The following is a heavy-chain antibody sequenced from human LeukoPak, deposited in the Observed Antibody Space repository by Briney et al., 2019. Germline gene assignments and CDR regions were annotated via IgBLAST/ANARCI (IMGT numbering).Heavy chain of an antibody. D-gene: IGHD2-15*01. J-gene: IGHJ3*02. CDR3: VKALGYCSGGSCLAFDI. V-gene: IGHV3-64D*06. CDR1: GFTFSNYA. Sequence: GGSLILSCSASGFTFSNYAMHWVRQAPGKGLEYVSAISSNGGSTYYADSVKGRFTISRDNSKNTLYLQMSSLRAEDTAVYYCVKALGYCSGGSCLAFDIWGQGTMVTVSS. CDR2: ISSNGGST.